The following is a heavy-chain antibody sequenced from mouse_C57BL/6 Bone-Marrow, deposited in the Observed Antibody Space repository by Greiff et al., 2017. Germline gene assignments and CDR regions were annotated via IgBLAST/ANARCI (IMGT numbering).Heavy chain of an antibody. Sequence: QVQLQQSGAELVKPGASVKLSCTASGFNIKDYYMHWVKQRPGQGLEWIGVIDPSDSYTNYNQKFKGKATLTVDTSSSTAYMQLSSLTSEDSAVYYCASSSYYYGSSKGYFDVWGTGTTVTVSS. CDR1: GFNIKDYY. J-gene: IGHJ1*03. D-gene: IGHD1-1*01. V-gene: IGHV1-59*01. CDR2: IDPSDSYT. CDR3: ASSSYYYGSSKGYFDV.